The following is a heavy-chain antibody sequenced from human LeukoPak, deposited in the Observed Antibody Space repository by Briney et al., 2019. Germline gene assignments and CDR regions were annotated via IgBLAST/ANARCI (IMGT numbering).Heavy chain of an antibody. CDR2: IYGDGSGA. J-gene: IGHJ4*02. V-gene: IGHV3-74*01. Sequence: PGGSLRLSCAASGFTFSNYWVQWVRQAPGGGLVWVSCIYGDGSGATYADSVKGRFTISRDNDKNKLHLQMSSLRAEDTAVYYCARGHVTGSDRHWDYWGQGTLATVSS. CDR3: ARGHVTGSDRHWDY. CDR1: GFTFSNYW. D-gene: IGHD2-21*02.